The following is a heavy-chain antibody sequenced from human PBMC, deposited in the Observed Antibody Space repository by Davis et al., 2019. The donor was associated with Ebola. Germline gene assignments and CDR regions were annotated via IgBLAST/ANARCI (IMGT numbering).Heavy chain of an antibody. CDR3: AKGNPYWYFDL. V-gene: IGHV3-30*04. Sequence: GGSLRLSCAASAFTFSLFAMHWVRQAPGKGLQWVAVVSYDGRHKYYADSVKGRFTISRDNSKNTLYLQMNSLRAEDTAVYYCAKGNPYWYFDLWGRGTLVTVSS. CDR2: VSYDGRHK. CDR1: AFTFSLFA. J-gene: IGHJ2*01.